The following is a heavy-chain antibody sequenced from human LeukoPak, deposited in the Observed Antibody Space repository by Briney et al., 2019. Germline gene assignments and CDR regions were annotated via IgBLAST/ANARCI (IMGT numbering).Heavy chain of an antibody. D-gene: IGHD2-21*02. CDR3: ARARGYCAADCSRYAFDY. J-gene: IGHJ4*02. Sequence: GVSLRLSCAASGFTLSIYTMSWVRQAPGKGLEWVSTISNSCRNTFYTDSVKGRFTISRDNSKNTLYLQMNSLRAGDTAVYSCARARGYCAADCSRYAFDYWGQGTLVTVSS. CDR1: GFTLSIYT. CDR2: ISNSCRNT. V-gene: IGHV3-23*01.